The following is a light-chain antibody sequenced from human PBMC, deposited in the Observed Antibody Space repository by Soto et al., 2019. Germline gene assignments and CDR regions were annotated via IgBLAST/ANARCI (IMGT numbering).Light chain of an antibody. CDR1: NIGSKN. V-gene: IGLV3-9*01. J-gene: IGLJ3*02. CDR3: QVWDSSTARV. Sequence: SCELTQPLSVSVALGQTARITCGGNNIGSKNVHWYQQKPGQAPVLVIYRDSNRPSGIPELFSGSNSGNTATLTISRAQAGDEADYYCQVWDSSTARVFGGGTKLTVL. CDR2: RDS.